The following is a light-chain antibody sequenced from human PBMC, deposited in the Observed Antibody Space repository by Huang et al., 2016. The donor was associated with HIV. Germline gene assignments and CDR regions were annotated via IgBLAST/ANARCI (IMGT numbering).Light chain of an antibody. J-gene: IGKJ2*01. V-gene: IGKV3-15*01. CDR2: AAS. CDR3: QHYRVWPPVYT. CDR1: QTVSSN. Sequence: EIVMTQSPATLSVSPGERATLSCRASQTVSSNLAWYQQKPGQAPRRLIYAASTRATDIPARFSGSGSGTEFTLTISRLQSEDFAVYYCQHYRVWPPVYTFGQGTKLEIK.